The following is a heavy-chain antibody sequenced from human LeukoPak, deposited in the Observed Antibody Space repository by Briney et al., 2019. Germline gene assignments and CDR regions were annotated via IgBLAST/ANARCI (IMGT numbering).Heavy chain of an antibody. V-gene: IGHV4-61*05. CDR3: ARVTGYMIEDYFDY. J-gene: IGHJ4*02. CDR2: IYYSGST. Sequence: SETLSLTCTVSGGSISSSSYYWGWIRQPPGKGLEWIGYIYYSGSTNYNPSLKSRVTISVDTSKNQFSLRLSSVTAADTAVYYCARVTGYMIEDYFDYWGQGTLVTVSS. CDR1: GGSISSSSYY. D-gene: IGHD3-22*01.